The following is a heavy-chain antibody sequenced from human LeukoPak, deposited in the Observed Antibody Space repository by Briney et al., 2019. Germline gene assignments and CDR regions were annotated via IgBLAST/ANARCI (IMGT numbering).Heavy chain of an antibody. V-gene: IGHV3-7*01. D-gene: IGHD3-3*01. CDR1: GFTFSSYW. Sequence: GGSLRLSCAASGFTFSSYWMSWVRQAPGKGLEWVANIKQDGSEKYYVDSVKGRFTISRDNAKNSLYLQMNSLRAEDTAVYYCAKGSKEVLFTRDHYMDVWGKGTTVTISS. CDR2: IKQDGSEK. J-gene: IGHJ6*03. CDR3: AKGSKEVLFTRDHYMDV.